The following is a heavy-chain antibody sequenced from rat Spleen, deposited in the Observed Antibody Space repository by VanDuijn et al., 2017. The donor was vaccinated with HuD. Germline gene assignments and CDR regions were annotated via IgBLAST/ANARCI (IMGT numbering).Heavy chain of an antibody. J-gene: IGHJ3*01. V-gene: IGHV2-32*01. CDR3: ARDGGGGFAY. CDR1: GFSLTSWH. CDR2: IWGDGST. Sequence: QVQLKESGPGLVKPSETLSLTCTVSGFSLTSWHVNWVRQPPGKGLEWMGIIWGDGSTAYNSALKSRLSISRDTSKSQVFLKMNSLQTEETATYYCARDGGGGFAYWGQGTLVTVSS.